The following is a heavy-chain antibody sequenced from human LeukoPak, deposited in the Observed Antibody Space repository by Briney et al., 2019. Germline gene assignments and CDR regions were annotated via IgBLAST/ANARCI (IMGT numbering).Heavy chain of an antibody. D-gene: IGHD3-22*01. Sequence: SETLSLTCTVSGGSISSYYWSWIRQPPGKGLEWIGYIYHSGSTYYNPSLKSRVTISVDRSKNQFSLKLSSVTAADTAVYYCARGNHYYDSSGYELPFDYWGQGTLVTVSS. CDR3: ARGNHYYDSSGYELPFDY. J-gene: IGHJ4*02. V-gene: IGHV4-59*12. CDR2: IYHSGST. CDR1: GGSISSYY.